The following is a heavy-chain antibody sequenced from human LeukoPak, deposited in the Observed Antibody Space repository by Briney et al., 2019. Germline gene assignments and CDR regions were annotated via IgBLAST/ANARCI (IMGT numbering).Heavy chain of an antibody. V-gene: IGHV4-61*02. Sequence: PSETLSLTCTVSGSSISSGSYYWSWIRQPAGKGLEWIGRIYTSGSTNYNPSLKSRVTISVDTSKNQFSLKLSSVTAADTAVYYRAREKVGYCSGGSCYYNHYYYYGMDVWGQGTTVTVSS. D-gene: IGHD2-15*01. CDR3: AREKVGYCSGGSCYYNHYYYYGMDV. CDR2: IYTSGST. J-gene: IGHJ6*02. CDR1: GSSISSGSYY.